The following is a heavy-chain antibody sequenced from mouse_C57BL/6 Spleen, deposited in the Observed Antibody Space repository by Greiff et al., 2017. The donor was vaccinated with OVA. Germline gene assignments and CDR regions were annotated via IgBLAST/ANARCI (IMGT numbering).Heavy chain of an antibody. Sequence: QVQLQQSGPELVKPGASVKISCKASGYSFTSYYIHWVKQRPGQGLEWIGWIYPGSGNTKYNEKFKGKATLTADTSSSTAYMQLSSLTSEDSAVYYCARSGRYYAMDYWGKGTSVTVSS. V-gene: IGHV1-66*01. CDR1: GYSFTSYY. CDR2: IYPGSGNT. J-gene: IGHJ4*01. CDR3: ARSGRYYAMDY. D-gene: IGHD3-1*01.